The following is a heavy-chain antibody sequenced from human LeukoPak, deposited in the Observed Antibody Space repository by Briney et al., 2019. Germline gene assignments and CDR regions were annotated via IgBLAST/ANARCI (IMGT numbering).Heavy chain of an antibody. J-gene: IGHJ5*02. CDR3: ARHPPLLGGYYGSGSLYNWFDP. D-gene: IGHD3-10*01. Sequence: PSETLSLTCAVYGGSFSGYYWSWLRQPPGKGLEWIGEINHSGSTNYNPSLKSRVTISVDTSKNQFSLKLSSVTAADTAVYYCARHPPLLGGYYGSGSLYNWFDPWGQGTLVTVSS. CDR1: GGSFSGYY. V-gene: IGHV4-34*01. CDR2: INHSGST.